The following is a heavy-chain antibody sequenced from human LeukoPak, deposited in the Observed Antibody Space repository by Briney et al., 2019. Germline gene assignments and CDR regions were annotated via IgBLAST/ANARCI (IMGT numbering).Heavy chain of an antibody. CDR3: ARTTPVGPAAISSAAKNWFDP. CDR2: IYYSGST. D-gene: IGHD2-2*01. J-gene: IGHJ5*02. Sequence: PSETLSLTCTVSGGSISSYYWSWIRQPPGKGLEWIGYIYYSGSTNYNPSLKSRVTISVDTSKNQFSLKLSSVTAADTAVYYCARTTPVGPAAISSAAKNWFDPWGQGTLVTVSS. CDR1: GGSISSYY. V-gene: IGHV4-59*01.